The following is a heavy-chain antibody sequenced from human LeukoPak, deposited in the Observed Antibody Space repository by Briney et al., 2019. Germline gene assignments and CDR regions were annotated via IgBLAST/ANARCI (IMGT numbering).Heavy chain of an antibody. V-gene: IGHV3-23*01. D-gene: IGHD6-13*01. Sequence: GGSLRLSCAASGFTFSSYAMSWVRQAPGKGLEWVSAISGSGGSTYYADSVKGRFTISRDNSKNTLYLKMNSLRAEDTAVYYCAQDVAAAGQFDYWGQGTLVTVSS. CDR3: AQDVAAAGQFDY. CDR1: GFTFSSYA. J-gene: IGHJ4*02. CDR2: ISGSGGST.